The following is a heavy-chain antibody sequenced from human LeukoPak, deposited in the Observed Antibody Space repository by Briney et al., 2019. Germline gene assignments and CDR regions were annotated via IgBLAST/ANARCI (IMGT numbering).Heavy chain of an antibody. V-gene: IGHV1-8*02. Sequence: ASVKVSCTASGYTFSTYPINWVRQATGQGLEWMGWMNPKTGNTGYAQKFQGRVTMTRDTSTNTAYMELSSLRLEDTAVYYCARDNYPYGPDVWGQGTTVTVSS. D-gene: IGHD1-1*01. J-gene: IGHJ6*02. CDR3: ARDNYPYGPDV. CDR2: MNPKTGNT. CDR1: GYTFSTYP.